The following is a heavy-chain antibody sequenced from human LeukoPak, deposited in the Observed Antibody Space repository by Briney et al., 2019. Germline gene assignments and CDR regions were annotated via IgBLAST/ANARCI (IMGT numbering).Heavy chain of an antibody. Sequence: ASVKVSCKASGGTFSSYAISWVRQAPGQGLEWMGRIIPILGIANYAQKFQGRVTITADESTSTAYMELSGLRSEDTAVYYCARALWNERFTIDYWGQGTLVTVSS. V-gene: IGHV1-69*04. J-gene: IGHJ4*02. CDR1: GGTFSSYA. CDR3: ARALWNERFTIDY. D-gene: IGHD1-1*01. CDR2: IIPILGIA.